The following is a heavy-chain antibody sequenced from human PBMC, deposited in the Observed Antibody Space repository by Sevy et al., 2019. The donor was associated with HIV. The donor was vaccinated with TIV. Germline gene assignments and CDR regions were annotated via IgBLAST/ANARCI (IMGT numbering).Heavy chain of an antibody. Sequence: ASVKVSCKTSGYTFINYPLSWVRQAPGQGLEGMGCIRHYNGETKYPQKFQGRATMTTDTSTSTAYMELRSLRSDDTAVYYCAGDSDGSGHYYLDYCDSWGQGTLVTVSS. CDR2: IRHYNGET. V-gene: IGHV1-18*01. CDR3: AGDSDGSGHYYLDYCDS. D-gene: IGHD3-22*01. CDR1: GYTFINYP. J-gene: IGHJ4*02.